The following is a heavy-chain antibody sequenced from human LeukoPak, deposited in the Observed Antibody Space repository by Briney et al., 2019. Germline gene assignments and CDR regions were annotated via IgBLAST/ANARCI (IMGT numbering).Heavy chain of an antibody. D-gene: IGHD3-3*01. CDR1: GFTFSSYA. Sequence: PGTSLRLSCAASGFTFSSYAMHWVRQAPGKGLEWVAVISYDGSNKYYADSVKGRFTISRDNSKNTLYLQMNSLRAEDTAVYYCANSLMDDFWSGYYPFAYWGQGTLVTVSS. J-gene: IGHJ4*02. CDR2: ISYDGSNK. CDR3: ANSLMDDFWSGYYPFAY. V-gene: IGHV3-30-3*01.